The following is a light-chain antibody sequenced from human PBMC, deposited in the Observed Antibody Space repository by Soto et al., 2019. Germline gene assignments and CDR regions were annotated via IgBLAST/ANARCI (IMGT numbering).Light chain of an antibody. J-gene: IGLJ2*01. CDR1: SANIGKNY. CDR3: GTWETSLSAVV. Sequence: QSVLTQPPSMSAAPGQKVAISCTGSSANIGKNYVSWYQRLPGTAPKLLIYDNNERSSGIPDRFSGSKSGTSATLGIAGLQSRDEADYYCGTWETSLSAVVFGGGTKLTVL. V-gene: IGLV1-51*01. CDR2: DNN.